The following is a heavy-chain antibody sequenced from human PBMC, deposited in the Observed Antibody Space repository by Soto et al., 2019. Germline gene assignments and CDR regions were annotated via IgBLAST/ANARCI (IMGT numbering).Heavy chain of an antibody. CDR2: TYYRSKWYN. V-gene: IGHV6-1*01. D-gene: IGHD1-20*01. CDR1: GDSVSSNSAA. Sequence: KQSPTLSLTCAISGDSVSSNSAAWNWIRQSPSRGLGWLGRTYYRSKWYNDYAVSVKSRITINPDTSKNQFSLQLNSVTPEDTAVYYCARDHNWNYSYGMDVWGQGTTVTVSS. J-gene: IGHJ6*02. CDR3: ARDHNWNYSYGMDV.